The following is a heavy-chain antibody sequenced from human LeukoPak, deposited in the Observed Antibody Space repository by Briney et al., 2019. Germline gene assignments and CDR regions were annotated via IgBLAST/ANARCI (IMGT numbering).Heavy chain of an antibody. CDR2: ISSSSSYI. CDR3: AREKGVGGYSANDY. V-gene: IGHV3-21*01. J-gene: IGHJ4*02. CDR1: GFTFSSYS. Sequence: GGSLRLSCAASGFTFSSYSMNWVRQAPGKGLEWVSSISSSSSYIYYADSVKGRFTISRDNAKNSLYLQMNSLRAEDTAVYYCAREKGVGGYSANDYWGQGTLVTVSS. D-gene: IGHD3-22*01.